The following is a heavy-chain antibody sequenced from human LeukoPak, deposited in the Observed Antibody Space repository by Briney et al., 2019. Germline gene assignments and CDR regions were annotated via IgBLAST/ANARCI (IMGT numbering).Heavy chain of an antibody. CDR1: GGTFSSYA. J-gene: IGHJ5*02. CDR2: IIPIFGTA. D-gene: IGHD3-3*01. CDR3: ARTYYDFWSGYXTNWFDP. V-gene: IGHV1-69*05. Sequence: SVKVSCKASGGTFSSYAISWVRQAPGQGLEWMGRIIPIFGTANYAQKFQGRVTITTDESTSTAYMELSSLRSEDTAVYYCARTYYDFWSGYXTNWFDPWGXGTLXXVS.